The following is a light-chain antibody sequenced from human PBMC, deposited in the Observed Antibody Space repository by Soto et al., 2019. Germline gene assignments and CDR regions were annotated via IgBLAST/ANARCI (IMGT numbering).Light chain of an antibody. CDR1: QSITNW. J-gene: IGKJ1*01. CDR2: DAS. Sequence: DIQMTQSPSTLSAHVVDRVTITCRASQSITNWVAWYQQKPGKAPKLLIYDASNLESGVPSRFSGGGSGTDFTLTVSSLQPDDFATYYCQQYNNYSPTFGQGTKVEV. V-gene: IGKV1-5*01. CDR3: QQYNNYSPT.